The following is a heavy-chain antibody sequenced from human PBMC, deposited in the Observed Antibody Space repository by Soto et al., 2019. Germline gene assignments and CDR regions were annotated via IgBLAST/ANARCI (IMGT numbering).Heavy chain of an antibody. D-gene: IGHD3-3*01. V-gene: IGHV4-30-2*01. CDR2: IYHSGST. CDR1: GGSISSGGYS. CDR3: ARAPYDFWSGYHNGMDV. J-gene: IGHJ6*02. Sequence: SETLSLTCAVSGGSISSGGYSWSWIRQPPGKGLEWIGYIYHSGSTYYNPSLKSRVTISVDRSKNQFSLKLSSVTAADTAVYYCARAPYDFWSGYHNGMDVWGQGTTVTLSS.